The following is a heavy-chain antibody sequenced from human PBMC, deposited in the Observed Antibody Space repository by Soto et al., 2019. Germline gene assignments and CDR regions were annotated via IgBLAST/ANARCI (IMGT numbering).Heavy chain of an antibody. Sequence: QITLKESGPTLVKPTQTLTLTCTFSGFSLRNSGVGVGWIRQPPGKALEWLALIYWDDDKRYSPSLKSRLTSSKDSSKNQVVLTMTYMDAVDTATYYCAHLTTGGFYFDYWGQGTLVTVSS. CDR1: GFSLRNSGVG. CDR2: IYWDDDK. J-gene: IGHJ4*02. D-gene: IGHD4-17*01. CDR3: AHLTTGGFYFDY. V-gene: IGHV2-5*02.